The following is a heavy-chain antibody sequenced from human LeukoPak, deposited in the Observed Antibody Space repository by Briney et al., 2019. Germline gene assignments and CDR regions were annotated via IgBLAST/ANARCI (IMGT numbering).Heavy chain of an antibody. CDR1: GFTFRNYG. CDR3: AKTDRTGALGRFRMRSDAFDI. V-gene: IGHV3-23*01. Sequence: GGSLRLSCAASGFTFRNYGMNWVRQAPGKGLEWVSGISPSGGGTYYADSVKGRFTISRDDSKNTLSLQMNSLRVEDTAVYYCAKTDRTGALGRFRMRSDAFDIWGQGTMVTVSS. CDR2: ISPSGGGT. D-gene: IGHD3-3*01. J-gene: IGHJ3*02.